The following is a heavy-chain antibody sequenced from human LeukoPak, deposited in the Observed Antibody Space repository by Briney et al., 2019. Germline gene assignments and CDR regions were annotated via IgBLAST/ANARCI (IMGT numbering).Heavy chain of an antibody. V-gene: IGHV3-23*01. CDR2: ISGSGGST. J-gene: IGHJ6*02. CDR1: GFTFSSYA. CDR3: AKCQTRTMIVVVPLSYYYGMDV. D-gene: IGHD3-22*01. Sequence: PGGSLRLSCAASGFTFSSYAMSWVRQAPGKGLEWVSAISGSGGSTYYADSVKGRFTISRDNSKNTLYLQMNSLRAEDTAVYYCAKCQTRTMIVVVPLSYYYGMDVWGQGTTVTVSS.